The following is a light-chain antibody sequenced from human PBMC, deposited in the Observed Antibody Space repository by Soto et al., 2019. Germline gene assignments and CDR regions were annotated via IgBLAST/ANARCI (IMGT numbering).Light chain of an antibody. CDR3: SSYTSSSTYA. V-gene: IGLV2-14*01. J-gene: IGLJ1*01. Sequence: QSVLSQPATVSGSPGQSIAISCTGTSSDVGGYDYVSWYQQHPGKAPKVMIYDVSNRPSGVSNRFSGSKSGNTASLTISGLQAEDEADYYCSSYTSSSTYAFGTGTKVTVL. CDR1: SSDVGGYDY. CDR2: DVS.